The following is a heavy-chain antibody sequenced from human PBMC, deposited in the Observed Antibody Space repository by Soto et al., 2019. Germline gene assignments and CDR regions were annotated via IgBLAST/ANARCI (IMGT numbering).Heavy chain of an antibody. Sequence: PSQTLSLTCAVSGDSVSSNDATWDWIRQSPSRGLEWLGRTYYRSKWYNDYAVSVKSRISINADTSKNQFSLQLNSVTPEDTAVYYCAQISMTEAPYWGQGTLVTVSS. CDR2: TYYRSKWYN. CDR3: AQISMTEAPY. J-gene: IGHJ4*02. V-gene: IGHV6-1*01. CDR1: GDSVSSNDAT. D-gene: IGHD2-21*02.